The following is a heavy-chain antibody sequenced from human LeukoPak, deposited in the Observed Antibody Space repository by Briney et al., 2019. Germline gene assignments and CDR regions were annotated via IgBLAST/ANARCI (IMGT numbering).Heavy chain of an antibody. CDR1: GFTFDDYA. D-gene: IGHD3-9*01. Sequence: GGSLRLSCAASGFTFDDYAMHWVRQAPGKGLEWVSLISGDGGSTYYADSVKGRFTISRDNSKNSLYLQMNSLRTEDTALYYRAKGGPNYDILTGYSFDYWGQGTLVTVNS. CDR3: AKGGPNYDILTGYSFDY. J-gene: IGHJ4*02. CDR2: ISGDGGST. V-gene: IGHV3-43*02.